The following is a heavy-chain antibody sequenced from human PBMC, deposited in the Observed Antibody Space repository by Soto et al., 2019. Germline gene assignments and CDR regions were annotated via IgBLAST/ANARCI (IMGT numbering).Heavy chain of an antibody. Sequence: QVHVVQSGAELKSLGSSVKVSCQASGGTYSSYAFNWVRQAPGQGLEWMGGIITVFETTNLAQKFQGRVTLTADQSTTTAYMDLSRLRPEDAALYFCSLGYSASWKNFFDYGGQGTLVSVPS. CDR2: IITVFETT. CDR1: GGTYSSYA. V-gene: IGHV1-69*01. J-gene: IGHJ4*02. CDR3: SLGYSASWKNFFDY. D-gene: IGHD1-26*01.